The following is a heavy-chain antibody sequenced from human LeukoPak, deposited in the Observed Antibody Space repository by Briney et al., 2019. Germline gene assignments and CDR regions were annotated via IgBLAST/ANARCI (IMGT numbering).Heavy chain of an antibody. CDR3: ARGTPPHYYGSGSYSSFDY. CDR2: INHSGST. D-gene: IGHD3-10*01. Sequence: SETLSLTCAVYGGSFSGYYWSWIRQPPGKGLEWIGEINHSGSTNYNPSLKSRVTISVDRSKNQFSLKLSSVTAADTAVYYCARGTPPHYYGSGSYSSFDYWGQGTLVTVSS. J-gene: IGHJ4*02. CDR1: GGSFSGYY. V-gene: IGHV4-34*01.